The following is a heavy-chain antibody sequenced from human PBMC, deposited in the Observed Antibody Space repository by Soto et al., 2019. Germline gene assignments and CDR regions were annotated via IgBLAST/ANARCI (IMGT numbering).Heavy chain of an antibody. CDR3: ASDSNYYDSSGKATGGAFDI. V-gene: IGHV1-46*01. CDR1: GYTFTSYY. CDR2: INPSGGST. D-gene: IGHD3-22*01. Sequence: ASVKVSCKASGYTFTSYYMHWVRQAPGQGLEWMGIINPSGGSTSYAQKFQGRVTMTRDTSTSTVYMELSSLRSEDTAVYYCASDSNYYDSSGKATGGAFDIWGQGTMVTVS. J-gene: IGHJ3*02.